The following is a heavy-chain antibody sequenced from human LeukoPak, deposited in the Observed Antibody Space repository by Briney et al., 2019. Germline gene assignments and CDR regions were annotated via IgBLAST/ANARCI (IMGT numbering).Heavy chain of an antibody. J-gene: IGHJ4*02. Sequence: PGGSLRLSCAASGFTFSSYAMSWVRQAAGKGLGWVSAISGSGGSTYYADSVKGRFTISRDNSKNTLYLQMNSMRAEDTAVYYCATDADTAMVSWSDYWGQGTLVTVSS. V-gene: IGHV3-23*01. CDR1: GFTFSSYA. CDR3: ATDADTAMVSWSDY. D-gene: IGHD5-18*01. CDR2: ISGSGGST.